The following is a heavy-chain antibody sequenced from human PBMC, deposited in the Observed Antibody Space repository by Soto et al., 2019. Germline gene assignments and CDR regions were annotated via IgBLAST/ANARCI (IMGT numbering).Heavy chain of an antibody. V-gene: IGHV3-48*02. D-gene: IGHD1-26*01. J-gene: IGHJ5*02. Sequence: PGGSLRLSCAASGFIFSSYAMSWVRQAPGKGLEWDSAISSSSSTIYYADSVKGRFTISRDNAKNSLYLQMNSLRDEDTAVYYCAREGGNLNWFDPWGQGTLVTVSS. CDR2: ISSSSSTI. CDR3: AREGGNLNWFDP. CDR1: GFIFSSYA.